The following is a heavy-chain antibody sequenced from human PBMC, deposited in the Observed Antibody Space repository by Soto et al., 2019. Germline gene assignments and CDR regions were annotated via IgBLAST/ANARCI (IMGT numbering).Heavy chain of an antibody. CDR2: IIPIFGIA. CDR3: ARDPRYYGSGSYYAYYYYGMDV. V-gene: IGHV1-69*13. CDR1: GGTFSSYA. Sequence: GASVKVSCKASGGTFSSYAISWVRQAPGQGLEWMGGIIPIFGIANYAQKFQGRVTITADESTSTAYMELSSLRSEDTAVYYCARDPRYYGSGSYYAYYYYGMDVWGQGTTVTVSS. J-gene: IGHJ6*02. D-gene: IGHD3-10*01.